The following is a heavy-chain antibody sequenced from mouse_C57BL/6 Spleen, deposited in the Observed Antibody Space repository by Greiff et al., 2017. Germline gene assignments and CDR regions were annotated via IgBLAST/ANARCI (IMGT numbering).Heavy chain of an antibody. CDR3: ARGGDSDYFGY. J-gene: IGHJ2*01. CDR2: INPGSGGT. Sequence: VQLQESGAELVRPGTSVKVSCKASGYAFTNYLIEWVKQRPGQGLEWIGVINPGSGGTNYNEKFKGKATLTADKSSSTAYMQLSSLTSEDSAVYYCARGGDSDYFGYWGQGTTLTVSS. CDR1: GYAFTNYL. V-gene: IGHV1-54*01.